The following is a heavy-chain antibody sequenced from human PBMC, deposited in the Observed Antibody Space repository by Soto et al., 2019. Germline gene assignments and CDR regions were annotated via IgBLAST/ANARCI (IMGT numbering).Heavy chain of an antibody. J-gene: IGHJ6*02. D-gene: IGHD1-1*01. V-gene: IGHV4-59*01. CDR3: ARSSWNDSKYYYGMDV. Sequence: PSETLSLTCTVSGGPISSYYWSWVRQPPGKGLEWIGYIYYSGSTNYNPSLKSRVTISVDTSKNQFSLKLSSVTAADTAVYYCARSSWNDSKYYYGMDVWGQGTTVTVSS. CDR1: GGPISSYY. CDR2: IYYSGST.